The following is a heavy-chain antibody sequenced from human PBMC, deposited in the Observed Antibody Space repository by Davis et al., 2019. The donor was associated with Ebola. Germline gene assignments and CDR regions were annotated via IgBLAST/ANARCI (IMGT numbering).Heavy chain of an antibody. CDR2: ISAYNGNT. J-gene: IGHJ4*02. CDR1: GYTFTSYG. V-gene: IGHV1-18*01. Sequence: ASVKVSCKASGYTFTSYGISWVRQAPGQRLEWMGWISAYNGNTNYAQKLQGRVTMTTDTSTSTAYMELRSLRSDDTAVYYCARGRSMVATQVGLRYWGQGTLVTVSS. D-gene: IGHD5-12*01. CDR3: ARGRSMVATQVGLRY.